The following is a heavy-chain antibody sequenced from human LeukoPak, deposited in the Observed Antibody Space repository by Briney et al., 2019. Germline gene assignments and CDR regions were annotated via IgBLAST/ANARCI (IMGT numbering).Heavy chain of an antibody. CDR3: ARDSTVVGFGDYYYYYGFDV. V-gene: IGHV1-69*04. J-gene: IGHJ6*02. CDR1: GGTFSNYA. D-gene: IGHD3-10*01. Sequence: TSVKVSCKASGGTFSNYAFSWVRQAPGQGLEWMGRIIPNIGMANYAQKFQGRVTITADTSTNTAYMELRSLRSEDTAVYYCARDSTVVGFGDYYYYYGFDVWGQGTTVTVSS. CDR2: IIPNIGMA.